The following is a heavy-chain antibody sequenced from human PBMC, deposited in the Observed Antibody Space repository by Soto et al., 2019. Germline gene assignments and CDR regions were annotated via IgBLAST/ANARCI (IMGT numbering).Heavy chain of an antibody. V-gene: IGHV3-23*01. D-gene: IGHD3-3*01. CDR2: ISGSGGST. CDR3: ASTTYYDFWSGYYPSDY. Sequence: EVQLLESGGGLVQPGGSLRLSCAASGFTFSSYAMSWVRQAPGKGLEWVSAISGSGGSTYYADSVKGRFTISRDNSKNTLYLQMNSLRAEDTAVYYCASTTYYDFWSGYYPSDYGGQGTLVTFSS. J-gene: IGHJ4*02. CDR1: GFTFSSYA.